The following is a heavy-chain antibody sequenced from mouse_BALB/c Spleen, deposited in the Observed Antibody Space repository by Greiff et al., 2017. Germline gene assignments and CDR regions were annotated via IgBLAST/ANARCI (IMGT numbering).Heavy chain of an antibody. CDR2: ISSGGSYT. D-gene: IGHD2-2*01. V-gene: IGHV5-9-3*01. J-gene: IGHJ1*01. CDR3: ARRRSYEVTSTYFDV. Sequence: EVKVVESGGGLVKPGGSLKLSCAASGFTFSSYAMSWVRQTPEKRLEWVATISSGGSYTYYPDSVKGRFTISRDNAKNTLYLQMSSLRSEDTAMYYCARRRSYEVTSTYFDVWGAGTTVTVSS. CDR1: GFTFSSYA.